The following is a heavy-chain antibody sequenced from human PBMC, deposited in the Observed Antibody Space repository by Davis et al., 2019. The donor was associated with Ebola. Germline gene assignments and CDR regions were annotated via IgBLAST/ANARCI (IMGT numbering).Heavy chain of an antibody. CDR1: GFSFTSSA. Sequence: SVQVSCQASGFSFTSSAMQWVRQARGQRLEWIGSIVVGSINTNYAQKFQGRVTITRDMSTSTSYLDLSNLRSEDTAVYFCAASAGTVGKFDYWGQGTLVTVSS. V-gene: IGHV1-58*02. CDR2: IVVGSINT. J-gene: IGHJ4*01. CDR3: AASAGTVGKFDY. D-gene: IGHD1-14*01.